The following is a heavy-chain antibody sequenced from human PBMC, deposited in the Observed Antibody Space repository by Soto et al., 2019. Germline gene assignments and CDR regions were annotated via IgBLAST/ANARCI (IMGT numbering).Heavy chain of an antibody. Sequence: QLQLQESGPGLVKPSETLSLTCTVSGGSISSRAYFWGWIRLPPGKGLDWIGTIYYSGSTYYNPSLKSRVTISVATSKNQCSLKLTSVAAADTAVYYCATSNWFDPWGQGTLVTVSS. J-gene: IGHJ5*02. V-gene: IGHV4-39*01. CDR3: ATSNWFDP. CDR1: GGSISSRAYF. CDR2: IYYSGST.